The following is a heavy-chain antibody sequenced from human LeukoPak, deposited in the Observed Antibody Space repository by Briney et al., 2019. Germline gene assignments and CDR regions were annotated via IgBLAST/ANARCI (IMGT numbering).Heavy chain of an antibody. CDR3: ARGSYDYVWGSYLNIDY. Sequence: PSETLSLTCTVSGGSISSGDYYWSWIRHPPGKGLEWIGYIYYSGSTYYNPSLKSRVTISVDTSKNQFSLKLSSVTAADTAVYYCARGSYDYVWGSYLNIDYWGQGTLVTVSS. CDR2: IYYSGST. V-gene: IGHV4-30-4*08. CDR1: GGSISSGDYY. J-gene: IGHJ4*02. D-gene: IGHD3-16*02.